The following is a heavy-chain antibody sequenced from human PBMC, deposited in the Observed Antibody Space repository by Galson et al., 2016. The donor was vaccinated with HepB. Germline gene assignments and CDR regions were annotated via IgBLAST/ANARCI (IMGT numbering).Heavy chain of an antibody. CDR2: FDPQEGET. D-gene: IGHD5-18*01. V-gene: IGHV1-24*01. Sequence: SCKVSGYRFTELSMHWVRQAPGKGLEWMGGFDPQEGETLYTQKFQGRVSMTEDTSTDTAYMELTRLRSEDTAVYYCATLRETAMSKCPEHWVQGTLVIVSS. CDR3: ATLRETAMSKCPEH. J-gene: IGHJ1*01. CDR1: GYRFTELS.